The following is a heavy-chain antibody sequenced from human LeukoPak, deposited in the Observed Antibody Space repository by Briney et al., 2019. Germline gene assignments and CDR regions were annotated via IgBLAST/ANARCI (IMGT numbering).Heavy chain of an antibody. Sequence: GGSLRLSCAASGFTFSSYGMHWVRQAPGKGLEWVAFIRYDGSNKYYADSVKGRFTISRDNSKNTLYLQMNSLRAEDTAVYYCAKDDLDSSGCWGPVFYYYYMDVWGKGTTVTVSS. V-gene: IGHV3-30*02. CDR3: AKDDLDSSGCWGPVFYYYYMDV. J-gene: IGHJ6*03. CDR2: IRYDGSNK. CDR1: GFTFSSYG. D-gene: IGHD3-22*01.